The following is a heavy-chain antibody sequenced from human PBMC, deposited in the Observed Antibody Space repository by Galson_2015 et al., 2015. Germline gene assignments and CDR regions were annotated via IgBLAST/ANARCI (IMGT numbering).Heavy chain of an antibody. Sequence: SLRLSCAASGFRFSNYGMHWVRQAPGKGLEWVAVIWYDGSNKYYADSVKGRFTISRDNAKNSLYLQMSSLRDEDTAVYYCARDPRYSSSWTDAFDIWGQGTMVTVSS. J-gene: IGHJ3*02. CDR3: ARDPRYSSSWTDAFDI. D-gene: IGHD6-13*01. CDR2: IWYDGSNK. V-gene: IGHV3-33*01. CDR1: GFRFSNYG.